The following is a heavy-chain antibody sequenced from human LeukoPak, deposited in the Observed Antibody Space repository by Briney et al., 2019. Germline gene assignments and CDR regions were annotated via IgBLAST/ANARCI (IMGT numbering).Heavy chain of an antibody. D-gene: IGHD1-26*01. J-gene: IGHJ4*02. V-gene: IGHV3-23*01. CDR3: ARDKTVGPTVLTH. CDR2: ISGSDDGT. Sequence: GGSLRLSCAASGFTFSTYAMSWVRQIPGKGLEWVSAISGSDDGTYYADSVKGRFTISRDNSRNTLYLQMNSLRVEDTAVYYCARDKTVGPTVLTHWGQGTLVTVSS. CDR1: GFTFSTYA.